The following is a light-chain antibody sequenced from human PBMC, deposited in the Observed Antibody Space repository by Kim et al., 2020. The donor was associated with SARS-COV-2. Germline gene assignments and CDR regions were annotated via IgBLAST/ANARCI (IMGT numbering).Light chain of an antibody. Sequence: EIVLTQSPGTVSLSPGERVTLSCRASQTIDMNFLAWYQQKPGQAPRLLIYGTITRATGIPDRFRGRGSGTDFTLTISRLEPEDFAIYYCQQYETSSWTFGQGTKVVIK. CDR3: QQYETSSWT. CDR1: QTIDMNF. J-gene: IGKJ1*01. V-gene: IGKV3-20*01. CDR2: GTI.